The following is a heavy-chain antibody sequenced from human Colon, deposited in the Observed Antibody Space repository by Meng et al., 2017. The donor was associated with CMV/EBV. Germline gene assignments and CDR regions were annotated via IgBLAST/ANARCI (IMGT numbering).Heavy chain of an antibody. CDR2: INPSGSST. CDR1: GYTLTTYY. CDR3: ARDPGLGWSDY. J-gene: IGHJ4*02. Sequence: ASVNVSCKSSGYTLTTYYMHWVRQAPGQGLEWMGMINPSGSSTTYAQKFQGRVTMTKDMSTSTVYIEVGSLTSDDTAVYYCARDPGLGWSDYWGQGTLVTVSS. V-gene: IGHV1-46*01. D-gene: IGHD2-15*01.